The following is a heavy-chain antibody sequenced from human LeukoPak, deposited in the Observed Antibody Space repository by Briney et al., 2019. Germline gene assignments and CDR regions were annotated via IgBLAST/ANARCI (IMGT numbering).Heavy chain of an antibody. J-gene: IGHJ4*02. V-gene: IGHV1-2*02. CDR3: ASPQEYCSGGSCYSYDY. CDR1: GYTFTGYY. CDR2: INPNSGGT. D-gene: IGHD2-15*01. Sequence: ASVKVSCKASGYTFTGYYIHWVRLAPGQGLEWMGWINPNSGGTNSALKFKGRVTMTRDTSITTVYMELSRLRSDDTAVYYCASPQEYCSGGSCYSYDYWGQGTLVTVSS.